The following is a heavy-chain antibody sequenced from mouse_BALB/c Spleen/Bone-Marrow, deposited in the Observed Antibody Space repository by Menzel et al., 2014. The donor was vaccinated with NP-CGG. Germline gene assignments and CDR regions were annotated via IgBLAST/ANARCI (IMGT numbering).Heavy chain of an antibody. Sequence: EVKLVESGGGLVKLGGSLKLSCAASGFIFSSYYMSWVRQTPEKRLELVAAINSNGGSTYYPDTVKGRFTISRDNAKNTLYLQMSSLKSEDTALYYCARLGNDDAMDYWGQGTSVTVSS. CDR2: INSNGGST. CDR3: ARLGNDDAMDY. V-gene: IGHV5-6-2*01. D-gene: IGHD2-12*01. CDR1: GFIFSSYY. J-gene: IGHJ4*01.